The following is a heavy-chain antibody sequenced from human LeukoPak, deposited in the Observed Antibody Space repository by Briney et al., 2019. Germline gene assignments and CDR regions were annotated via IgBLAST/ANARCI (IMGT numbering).Heavy chain of an antibody. CDR2: IKSDGSST. CDR3: AKDVAGSGSYSFDY. CDR1: GFTFSSYW. D-gene: IGHD1-26*01. Sequence: GGSLRLSCGASGFTFSSYWMHWVRQAPGQGLVWVSRIKSDGSSTYYADSVKGRFTISRDNSKNTLYLQMNSLRAEDTAVYYCAKDVAGSGSYSFDYWGQGTLVTVSS. V-gene: IGHV3-74*01. J-gene: IGHJ4*02.